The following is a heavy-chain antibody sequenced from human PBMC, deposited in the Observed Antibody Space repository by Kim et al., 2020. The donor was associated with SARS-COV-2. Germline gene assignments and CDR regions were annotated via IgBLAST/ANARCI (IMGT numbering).Heavy chain of an antibody. Sequence: SETLSLTCAVYGGSFSGYYWSWIRQPPGKGLEWIGEINHSGSTNYNPSLKSRVTISVDTSKNQFSLKLSSVTAADTAVYYCARDHFYYYGSGSPPHNWFDPWGQGTLVTVSS. CDR1: GGSFSGYY. CDR3: ARDHFYYYGSGSPPHNWFDP. D-gene: IGHD3-10*01. V-gene: IGHV4-34*01. J-gene: IGHJ5*02. CDR2: INHSGST.